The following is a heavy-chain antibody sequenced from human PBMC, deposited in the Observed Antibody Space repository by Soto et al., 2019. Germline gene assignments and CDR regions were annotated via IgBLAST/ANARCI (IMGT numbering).Heavy chain of an antibody. J-gene: IGHJ6*02. CDR2: INPNNGDT. CDR1: GYSFAGYF. V-gene: IGHV1-2*02. CDR3: ARDFVGVVMDYGMDV. Sequence: QVQLVQSGAEVKKPGASVKVSCKTSGYSFAGYFVHWVRQAPGQGLEWMGWINPNNGDTNYSQKFQGRVSMTRDTPSNTAYMELSRLTSDDTAVYYCARDFVGVVMDYGMDVWGQGTTVTVSS. D-gene: IGHD2-15*01.